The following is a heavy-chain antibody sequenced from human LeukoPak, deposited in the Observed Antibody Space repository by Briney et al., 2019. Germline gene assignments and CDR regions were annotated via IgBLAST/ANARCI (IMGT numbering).Heavy chain of an antibody. CDR3: ARVCGGDCYSDFDY. D-gene: IGHD2-21*02. J-gene: IGHJ4*02. CDR1: GYTFTSYG. Sequence: GASVKVSCKASGYTFTSYGISWVRQAPGQGLEWMGWISAYNGNTNYAQKLQGRVTMTTDTSTSTAYMELRSLRSDDTAVYYCARVCGGDCYSDFDYWGPGTLVTVSS. V-gene: IGHV1-18*01. CDR2: ISAYNGNT.